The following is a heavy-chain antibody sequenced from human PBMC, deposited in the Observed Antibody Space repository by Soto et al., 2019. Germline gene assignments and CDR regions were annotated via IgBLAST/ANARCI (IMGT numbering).Heavy chain of an antibody. D-gene: IGHD7-27*01. CDR2: IDYRGNT. CDR3: ARSTNDHKNHHWGFDS. J-gene: IGHJ4*02. V-gene: IGHV4-34*01. Sequence: PSETLSLTCAVYGGSFSAYHWSWIRQAPGKGLEWVGEIDYRGNTNYIPSLRSRVSMSVDTSKNQFSLTLNAVTAADTAVYFCARSTNDHKNHHWGFDSWGQGTRVTVSS. CDR1: GGSFSAYH.